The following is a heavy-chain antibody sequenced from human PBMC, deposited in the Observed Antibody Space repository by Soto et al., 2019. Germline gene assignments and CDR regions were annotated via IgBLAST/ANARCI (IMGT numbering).Heavy chain of an antibody. J-gene: IGHJ5*02. CDR2: IYYSGST. CDR1: GGSFSGYY. V-gene: IGHV4-59*01. CDR3: ARGLWFGELGWFDP. D-gene: IGHD3-10*01. Sequence: SETLSLTCAVYGGSFSGYYWSWIRQPPGKGLEWIGYIYYSGSTNYNPSLKSRVTISVDTSKNQFSLKLSSVTAADTAVYYCARGLWFGELGWFDPWGQGTLVTVSS.